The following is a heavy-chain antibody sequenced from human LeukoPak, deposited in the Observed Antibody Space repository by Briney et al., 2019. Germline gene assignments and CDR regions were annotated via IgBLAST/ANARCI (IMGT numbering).Heavy chain of an antibody. CDR2: IKQDGSEK. V-gene: IGHV3-7*01. CDR3: VRASSGSYYNHFDY. D-gene: IGHD3-10*01. CDR1: GFTFSSYW. Sequence: GSLRLSCAASGFTFSSYWMSWVRQAPGKGLESVANIKQDGSEKYYVDSVKGRFTISRDNAKNSLYLQMNSLRAEDTAVYYCVRASSGSYYNHFDYWGQGTLVTVSS. J-gene: IGHJ4*02.